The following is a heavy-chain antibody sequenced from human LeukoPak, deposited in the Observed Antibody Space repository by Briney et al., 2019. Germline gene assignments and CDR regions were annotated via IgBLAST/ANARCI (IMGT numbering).Heavy chain of an antibody. D-gene: IGHD3-10*01. Sequence: GGSLRLTCAVSGFTFRTYSMNWVRQAPGKGLEWLSYISSGSSPIYYADSVKGRFTISRDDAHNLVFLQMNSLRAGDTAVYYCARSHLYYGSGIDYWGQGTLVTVSS. CDR2: ISSGSSPI. CDR3: ARSHLYYGSGIDY. V-gene: IGHV3-48*04. J-gene: IGHJ4*02. CDR1: GFTFRTYS.